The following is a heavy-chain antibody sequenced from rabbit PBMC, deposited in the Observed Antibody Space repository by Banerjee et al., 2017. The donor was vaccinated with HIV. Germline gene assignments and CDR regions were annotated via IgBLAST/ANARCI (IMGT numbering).Heavy chain of an antibody. V-gene: IGHV1S40*01. Sequence: QSLEESGGDLVKPGASLTLTCTASGFSFSSSYWICWVRQAPGKGLEWIACINTGSSGSTHYASWAKGRFTISKTSSTTVTLQMTSLTAADTATYFCARDGSNYVGLWGQGTLVTVS. D-gene: IGHD8-1*01. CDR2: INTGSSGST. CDR3: ARDGSNYVGL. CDR1: GFSFSSSYW. J-gene: IGHJ3*01.